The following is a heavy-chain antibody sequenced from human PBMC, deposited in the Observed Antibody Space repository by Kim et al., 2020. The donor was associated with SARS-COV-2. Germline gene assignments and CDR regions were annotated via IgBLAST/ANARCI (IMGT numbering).Heavy chain of an antibody. Sequence: LSLTCAASGFAFRSHSMNWVRQAPGKGLEWVSSISGSSDYIYYADSVKGRFTISRDNAKNSLYLQMNSLRAEDTAVYYCARWSMTGTTGYYYFALDVWGQGTTVTVSS. CDR3: ARWSMTGTTGYYYFALDV. V-gene: IGHV3-21*01. J-gene: IGHJ6*02. CDR2: ISGSSDYI. CDR1: GFAFRSHS. D-gene: IGHD1-7*01.